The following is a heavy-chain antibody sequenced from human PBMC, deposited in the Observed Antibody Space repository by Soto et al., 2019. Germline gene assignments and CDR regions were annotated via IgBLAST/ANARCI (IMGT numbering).Heavy chain of an antibody. J-gene: IGHJ4*02. CDR2: IYWDDDK. V-gene: IGHV2-5*02. D-gene: IGHD6-19*01. CDR1: GFSLSSTRMA. Sequence: QITLKESGPTLVKPTQTLTLTCTFSGFSLSSTRMAVGWIRQPPGKALEWLALIYWDDDKRYSPFLKSRLTIPKDPSKNQVVLTMSTMDPVDTARYYCAHIVVAGLGYYFDYWGQGTLVTVSS. CDR3: AHIVVAGLGYYFDY.